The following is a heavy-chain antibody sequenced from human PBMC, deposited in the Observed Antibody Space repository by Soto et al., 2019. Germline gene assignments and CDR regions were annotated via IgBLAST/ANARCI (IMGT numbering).Heavy chain of an antibody. J-gene: IGHJ4*02. CDR1: GFTVTNAW. CDR2: IKGKTEGGTT. V-gene: IGHV3-15*01. CDR3: TTVPSGWRAPGG. D-gene: IGHD3-3*01. Sequence: EVQLVESGGGLVKPGGSLRLSWAASGFTVTNAWMSWVRQAPGKGLEWVGRIKGKTEGGTTDYAAPVRGRFTMSRDDSRNTLYLQMNSLKTEDTAVYYCTTVPSGWRAPGGWGQGTLVTVSS.